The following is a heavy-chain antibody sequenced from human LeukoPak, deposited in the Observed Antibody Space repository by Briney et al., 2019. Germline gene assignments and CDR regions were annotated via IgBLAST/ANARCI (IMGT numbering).Heavy chain of an antibody. CDR3: ARAQNLGRTAARRLGRHNWFDP. CDR2: INHSGST. CDR1: GGSFSGYY. J-gene: IGHJ5*02. Sequence: SETLSLTCAVYGGSFSGYYWSWIRQPPGKGLEWIGEINHSGSTNYNPSLKSRVTISVDTSKNQFSLKLSSVTAADTAVYYCARAQNLGRTAARRLGRHNWFDPWGQGTLVTVSS. V-gene: IGHV4-34*01. D-gene: IGHD6-6*01.